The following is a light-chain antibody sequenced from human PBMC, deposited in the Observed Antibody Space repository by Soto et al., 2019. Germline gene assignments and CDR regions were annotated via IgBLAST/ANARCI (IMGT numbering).Light chain of an antibody. CDR2: GAS. J-gene: IGKJ2*01. V-gene: IGKV3-20*01. CDR1: QSVSSSY. CDR3: QQYGSSPPYT. Sequence: EIGLTQSPGTLSLSPGERATLSCRASQSVSSSYLAWYQQKPGQAPRLLIYGASSRATGIPDRFSGSGSGTDFTLTIGRLEPEDFAVYYCQQYGSSPPYTFGQGTKLEIK.